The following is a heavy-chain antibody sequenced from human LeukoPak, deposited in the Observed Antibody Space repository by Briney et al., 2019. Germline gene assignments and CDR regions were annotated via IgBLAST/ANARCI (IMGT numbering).Heavy chain of an antibody. CDR2: IRSKSYSYAT. CDR3: AKDFARLKWLVDY. Sequence: GGSLRLSCVASGFTFSGSAMHWVRQTSGKGLEWVGHIRSKSYSYATGYAASVTGRFTISRDDSRNTAYLQMDSLKTEDTAVYYCAKDFARLKWLVDYWGQGTLVTVSS. CDR1: GFTFSGSA. D-gene: IGHD6-19*01. J-gene: IGHJ4*02. V-gene: IGHV3-73*01.